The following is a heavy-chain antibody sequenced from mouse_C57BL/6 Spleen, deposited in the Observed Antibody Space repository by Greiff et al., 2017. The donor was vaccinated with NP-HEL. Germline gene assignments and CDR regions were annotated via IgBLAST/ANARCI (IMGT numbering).Heavy chain of an antibody. D-gene: IGHD2-1*01. V-gene: IGHV14-4*01. J-gene: IGHJ2*01. CDR3: TTRGTMVTSYYFDY. CDR1: GFNIKDDY. Sequence: VQLKQSGAELVRPGASVKLSCTASGFNIKDDYMHWVKQRPEQGLEWIGWIDPENGDTEYASKFQGKATITADTSSNTAYLQLSSLTSEDTAVYYCTTRGTMVTSYYFDYWGQGTTLTVSS. CDR2: IDPENGDT.